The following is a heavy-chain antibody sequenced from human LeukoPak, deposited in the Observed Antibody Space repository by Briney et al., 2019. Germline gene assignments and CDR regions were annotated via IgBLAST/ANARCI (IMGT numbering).Heavy chain of an antibody. Sequence: SETLSLTCTVSGGSISSGGYYWSWIRQPAGKGLEWIGRIYTSGSTNYNPSLKSRVTISVDTSKNQFSLKLSSVTAADTAIYYCARETAAAGSFIAINDYWGQGTLVTVSS. J-gene: IGHJ4*02. CDR2: IYTSGST. V-gene: IGHV4-61*02. D-gene: IGHD6-13*01. CDR1: GGSISSGGYY. CDR3: ARETAAAGSFIAINDY.